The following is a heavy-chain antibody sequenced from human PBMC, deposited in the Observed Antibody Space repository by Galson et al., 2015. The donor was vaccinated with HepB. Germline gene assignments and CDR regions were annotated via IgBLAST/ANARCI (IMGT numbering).Heavy chain of an antibody. J-gene: IGHJ4*02. V-gene: IGHV3-23*01. D-gene: IGHD6-6*01. Sequence: SLRLSCAASGFTFSSYAMSWVRQAPGKELEWVSAISGGGGYTYHADSVKGRLTISRDNSRNTLYLQMNGLRAEDTAVYYCAKGSAAGRPYYFDFWGQGTLVTVSS. CDR3: AKGSAAGRPYYFDF. CDR2: ISGGGGYT. CDR1: GFTFSSYA.